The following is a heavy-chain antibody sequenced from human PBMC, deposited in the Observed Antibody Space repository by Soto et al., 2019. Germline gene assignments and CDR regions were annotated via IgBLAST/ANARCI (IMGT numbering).Heavy chain of an antibody. V-gene: IGHV3-74*01. Sequence: GGSLRLSCAASGFTFSSYWMHWVRQAPGRGLVWVSRINSDGSSTSYADSVKGRFTISRDNAKNTLYLQMNSLRAEDTAVYYCARAGYGDLYFDYRGQGTLVTVSS. CDR1: GFTFSSYW. J-gene: IGHJ4*02. CDR3: ARAGYGDLYFDY. D-gene: IGHD4-17*01. CDR2: INSDGSST.